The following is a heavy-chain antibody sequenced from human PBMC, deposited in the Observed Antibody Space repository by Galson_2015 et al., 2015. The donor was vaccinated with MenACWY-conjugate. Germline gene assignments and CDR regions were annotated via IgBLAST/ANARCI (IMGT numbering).Heavy chain of an antibody. CDR1: GFTVSSNY. Sequence: LRLSCAASGFTVSSNYMSWVRQAPGKGLEWVSVIYSGGSIYYADSVKGRFTISRDNSKNTLYLQMNSLRAEDTAVYYCARAIEYCSGGSCYPNAFDIWGQGTMVTVSS. J-gene: IGHJ3*02. CDR3: ARAIEYCSGGSCYPNAFDI. CDR2: IYSGGSI. D-gene: IGHD2-15*01. V-gene: IGHV3-66*02.